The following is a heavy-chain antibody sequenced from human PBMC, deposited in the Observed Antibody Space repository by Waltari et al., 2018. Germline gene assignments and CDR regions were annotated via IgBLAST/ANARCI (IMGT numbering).Heavy chain of an antibody. J-gene: IGHJ4*02. CDR3: AKDDTTIFGVGIDN. D-gene: IGHD3-3*01. V-gene: IGHV3-30*18. Sequence: QVHLLESGGGVVQPGRSLSLSCAASGLTFRRHARHWVRQAPGKGLEWVAIISNDGSKKYDVDSVKGRFTISRDNSKSTLYLQMNSLRAQDTAVYYCAKDDTTIFGVGIDNWGQGTLVTVSS. CDR1: GLTFRRHA. CDR2: ISNDGSKK.